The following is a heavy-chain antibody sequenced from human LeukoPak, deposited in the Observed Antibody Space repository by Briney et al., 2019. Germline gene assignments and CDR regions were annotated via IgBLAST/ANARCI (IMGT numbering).Heavy chain of an antibody. CDR2: IHKNAIT. Sequence: GGSLGLSCAASGFTVSSNYMTWLRQAPGKGLQWVSVIHKNAITYYADTVKGRFTISRDNSKNMVYLQMNSLRAEDTAVYYCARSLRVRGVPDYMDVWGKGTTVTISS. D-gene: IGHD3-10*01. CDR1: GFTVSSNY. J-gene: IGHJ6*03. CDR3: ARSLRVRGVPDYMDV. V-gene: IGHV3-53*01.